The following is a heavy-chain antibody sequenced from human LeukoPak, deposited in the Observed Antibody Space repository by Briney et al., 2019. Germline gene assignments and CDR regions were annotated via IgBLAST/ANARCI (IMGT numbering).Heavy chain of an antibody. V-gene: IGHV5-51*01. CDR1: GYSFTSYW. CDR3: ARHTGIAAGNLDY. CDR2: IYPSDSDI. D-gene: IGHD6-13*01. J-gene: IGHJ4*02. Sequence: GESLKISCKGSGYSFTSYWIGWVRQMPGKGLEWMGIIYPSDSDIRYSPSFQGQVTISADRSISTAYLQWSSLKASDTAMYYCARHTGIAAGNLDYWGQGTLVTVSS.